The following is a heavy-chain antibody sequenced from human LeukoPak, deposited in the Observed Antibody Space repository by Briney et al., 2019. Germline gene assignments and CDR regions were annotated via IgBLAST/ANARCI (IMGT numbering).Heavy chain of an antibody. D-gene: IGHD6-19*01. V-gene: IGHV4-59*01. Sequence: SETLSLTCTVSGGSISSYWSWIRQPPGKGLEWIGYIYYSGSTNYNPSLKSRVTISVDTSKNQFSLKLSSVTAADTAVYYCARDIAVAGTSWGQGTLVTVSS. CDR1: GGSISSY. J-gene: IGHJ4*02. CDR3: ARDIAVAGTS. CDR2: IYYSGST.